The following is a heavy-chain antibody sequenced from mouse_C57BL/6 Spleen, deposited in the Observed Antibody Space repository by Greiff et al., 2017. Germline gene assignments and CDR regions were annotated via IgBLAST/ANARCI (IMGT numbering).Heavy chain of an antibody. CDR2: IWSGGST. J-gene: IGHJ1*03. D-gene: IGHD1-1*01. CDR1: GFSLTSYG. V-gene: IGHV2-2*01. Sequence: VKLMESGPGLVQPSQSLSITCTVSGFSLTSYGVHWVRQSPGKGLEWLGVIWSGGSTDYNAAFISRLSISKDNSKSQVFFKMNSLQADDTAIYYCAREYYGSSHWYFDVWGTGTTVTVSS. CDR3: AREYYGSSHWYFDV.